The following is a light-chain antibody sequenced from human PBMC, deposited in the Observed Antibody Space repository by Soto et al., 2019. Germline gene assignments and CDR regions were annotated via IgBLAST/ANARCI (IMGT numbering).Light chain of an antibody. CDR2: GAP. Sequence: AVAMTKSPCSLYASVGDRVTISCRASLGSGNALGWYQQKPGKPRKVLIYGAPNLQCGVQLRFSGSGSGTDFTLAISSLRPEDSATYHCLQDINHPWTFGQGTKVE. CDR3: LQDINHPWT. V-gene: IGKV1-6*01. CDR1: LGSGNA. J-gene: IGKJ1*01.